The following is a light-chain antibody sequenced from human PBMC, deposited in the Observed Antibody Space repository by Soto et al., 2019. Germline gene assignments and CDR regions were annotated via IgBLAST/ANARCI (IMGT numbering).Light chain of an antibody. Sequence: ETVMTQSPATLSVSPGDRATLSCRASQSVSTNYLAWYQQKPGLAPRLLIYDASSRATGISDRFSGSGSGTDFALTISRLEPEDFAVYYCQQYGSSPSFGGGTKVDIK. V-gene: IGKV3D-20*01. CDR2: DAS. CDR1: QSVSTNY. CDR3: QQYGSSPS. J-gene: IGKJ4*01.